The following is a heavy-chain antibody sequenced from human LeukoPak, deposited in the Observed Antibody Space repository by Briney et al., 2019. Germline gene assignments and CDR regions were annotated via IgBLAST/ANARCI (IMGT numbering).Heavy chain of an antibody. V-gene: IGHV3-48*01. J-gene: IGHJ4*02. D-gene: IGHD3-10*01. CDR1: GFTFSSYS. CDR3: AGRNYYPGSDY. Sequence: GGSLRLSCAASGFTFSSYSMNWVRQAPGKGLEWVSYISSSSSTIYYADSVKGRFTISRDNAKNSLYLQMNSLRAEDTAVYYCAGRNYYPGSDYWGQGTLVTVSS. CDR2: ISSSSSTI.